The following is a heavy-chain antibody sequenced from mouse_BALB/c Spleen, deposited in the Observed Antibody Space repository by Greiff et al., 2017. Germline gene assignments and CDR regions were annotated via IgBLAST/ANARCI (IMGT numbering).Heavy chain of an antibody. D-gene: IGHD2-1*01. Sequence: QVQLQQSGPELVKPGASVRISCKASGYTFTSYYIHWVKQRPGQGLEWIGWIYPGNVNTKNNEKFKGKATLTADKSSSTAYMQLSSLTSEDSAVYFCARSGGNYLAWFAYWGQGTLVTVSA. J-gene: IGHJ3*01. CDR1: GYTFTSYY. CDR3: ARSGGNYLAWFAY. CDR2: IYPGNVNT. V-gene: IGHV1S56*01.